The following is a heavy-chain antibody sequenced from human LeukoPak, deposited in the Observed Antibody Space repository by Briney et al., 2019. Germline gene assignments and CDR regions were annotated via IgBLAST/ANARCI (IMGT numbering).Heavy chain of an antibody. CDR3: ARTSSSWYVRNNWFDP. CDR2: INHSGST. D-gene: IGHD6-13*01. V-gene: IGHV4-34*01. Sequence: PSETLSLTCSVYGGSFSDYYWTWIRQPPGKGLEWIGEINHSGSTNYNPSIKSRVTISVDTSKNQFSLKLSSVTAADTAVYYCARTSSSWYVRNNWFDPWGQGTLVTVSS. J-gene: IGHJ5*02. CDR1: GGSFSDYY.